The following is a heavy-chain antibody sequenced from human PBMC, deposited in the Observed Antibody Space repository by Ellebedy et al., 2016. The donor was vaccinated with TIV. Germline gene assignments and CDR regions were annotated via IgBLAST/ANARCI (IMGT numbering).Heavy chain of an antibody. V-gene: IGHV3-33*01. CDR2: IWYDGSNK. J-gene: IGHJ4*02. CDR3: ARDSKLRGYSSGWYAGFDY. CDR1: GFTFSSYG. D-gene: IGHD6-19*01. Sequence: GGSLRLXXAASGFTFSSYGMHWVRQAPGKGLEWVAVIWYDGSNKYYADSVKGRFTISRDNSKNTLYLQMNSLRAEDTAVYYCARDSKLRGYSSGWYAGFDYWGQGTLVTVSS.